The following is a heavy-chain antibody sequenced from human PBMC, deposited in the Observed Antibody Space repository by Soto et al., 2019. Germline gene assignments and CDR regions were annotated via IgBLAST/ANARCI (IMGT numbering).Heavy chain of an antibody. D-gene: IGHD6-13*01. CDR2: LDAGDTT. J-gene: IGHJ4*02. V-gene: IGHV3-23*01. CDR3: AKDPRAYSTHMGYFSDH. CDR1: GFTFSRHA. Sequence: EVQLLESGGNLVQPGRSLRLSCAASGFTFSRHAMSWVRQAPGEGLEWVSTLDAGDTTYYADSVKGRFTISRDNARNPLPLQMNSLRVEDTAVYYCAKDPRAYSTHMGYFSDHWGQGTLVTVSS.